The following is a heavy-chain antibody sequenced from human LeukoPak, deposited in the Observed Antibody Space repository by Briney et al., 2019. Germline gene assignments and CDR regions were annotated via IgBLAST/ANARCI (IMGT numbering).Heavy chain of an antibody. CDR3: ARGPATVCSY. D-gene: IGHD4-11*01. V-gene: IGHV1-46*01. J-gene: IGHJ4*02. CDR1: GYTFTNYY. Sequence: ASVKVSCKASGYTFTNYYMHWVRQAPGQGLEWMGIINPSGGSTSYAQKFQGRVTMTGDMSTSTVYMELSSLRSEDTAVYYCARGPATVCSYWGQGTLVTVSS. CDR2: INPSGGST.